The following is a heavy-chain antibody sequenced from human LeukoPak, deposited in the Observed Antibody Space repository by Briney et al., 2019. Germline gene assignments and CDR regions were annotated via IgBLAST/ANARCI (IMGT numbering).Heavy chain of an antibody. CDR3: ASTNYRGGSTGYNWFDP. D-gene: IGHD1-26*01. V-gene: IGHV3-30-3*01. Sequence: PGGSLRLSCAASGFTFSNYAMHWVRQAPGKGLEGVAVISYDGSSESYPDSVKGRFTISRDNSKNMLYLQMNSLRGEDTAVYYCASTNYRGGSTGYNWFDPWGQGTLVTVSS. CDR1: GFTFSNYA. J-gene: IGHJ5*02. CDR2: ISYDGSSE.